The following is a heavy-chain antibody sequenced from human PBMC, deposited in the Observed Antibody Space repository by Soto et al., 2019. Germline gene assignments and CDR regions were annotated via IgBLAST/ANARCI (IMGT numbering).Heavy chain of an antibody. J-gene: IGHJ4*02. CDR1: GGSVNIDTYY. CDR3: TRGGDPYKTGH. CDR2: IHCSGST. V-gene: IGHV4-61*01. Sequence: SETLSLTCTVPGGSVNIDTYYWSWIRQPPGKGLEWIGFIHCSGSTNYNPSLKGRVTMSVDTSKNQFSLKLTSVNTADTAIYYCTRGGDPYKTGHWGQGTLVTVSS. D-gene: IGHD2-21*01.